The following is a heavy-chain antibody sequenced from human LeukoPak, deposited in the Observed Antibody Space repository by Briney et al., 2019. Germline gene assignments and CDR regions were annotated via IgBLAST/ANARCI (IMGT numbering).Heavy chain of an antibody. J-gene: IGHJ4*02. CDR1: GYTFSSYG. D-gene: IGHD3-16*02. CDR3: ARDQYDSVWGSHRPYFDY. CDR2: ISVYNGNP. V-gene: IGHV1-18*01. Sequence: ASVKVSCKASGYTFSSYGICWVRQAPGQGLEWMGWISVYNGNPEYAQKFQGRGIMTTDTFTSTAYMELRSLRSDETAVYYCARDQYDSVWGSHRPYFDYWGQGTLVTVPS.